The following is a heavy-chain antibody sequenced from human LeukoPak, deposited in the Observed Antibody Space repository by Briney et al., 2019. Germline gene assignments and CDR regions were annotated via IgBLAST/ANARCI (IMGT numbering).Heavy chain of an antibody. CDR1: GFTFSSYG. J-gene: IGHJ6*02. Sequence: PGGSLRLSCAASGFTFSSYGMHWVRQAPGKGLEWVAVISYDGSNKYYADSVKGRFTISRDNSKNTLYLQMNSLRAEDTAVYYCAKGRLLGAPWGMDVWGQGTTVTVSS. CDR2: ISYDGSNK. CDR3: AKGRLLGAPWGMDV. D-gene: IGHD1-26*01. V-gene: IGHV3-30*18.